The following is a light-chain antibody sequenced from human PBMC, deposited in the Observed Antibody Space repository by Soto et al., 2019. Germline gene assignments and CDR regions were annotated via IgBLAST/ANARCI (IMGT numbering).Light chain of an antibody. J-gene: IGLJ1*01. V-gene: IGLV2-14*01. CDR2: DVS. CDR1: SSDVGDYNY. CDR3: SSYTSSAPPYV. Sequence: QSVLTQPASVSGSPGQSIAISCTGTSSDVGDYNYVSWYQQHPGKAPKLIIYDVSDRPSGVSSRFSGSKSGNTASLTISGLQPEDVADYYCSSYTSSAPPYVFGTGTKVPVL.